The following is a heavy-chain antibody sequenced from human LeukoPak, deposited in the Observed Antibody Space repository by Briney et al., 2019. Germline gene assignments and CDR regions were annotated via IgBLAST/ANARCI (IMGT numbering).Heavy chain of an antibody. CDR2: IRAYNGNT. CDR1: GYTFTSYG. D-gene: IGHD6-13*01. CDR3: ARVRGRYSSSWYWTPNWFDP. Sequence: ASVKVSCKASGYTFTSYGISWVRPAPGQGLEWMGWIRAYNGNTNYAQTLQGRVTMTTDTSTSTAYMELRSLRSDDTAVYYCARVRGRYSSSWYWTPNWFDPWGQGTLVTVSS. V-gene: IGHV1-18*01. J-gene: IGHJ5*02.